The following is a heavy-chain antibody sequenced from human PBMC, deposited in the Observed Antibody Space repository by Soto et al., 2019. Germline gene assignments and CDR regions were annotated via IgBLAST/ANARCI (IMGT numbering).Heavy chain of an antibody. D-gene: IGHD3-22*01. CDR2: IYFTGAT. CDR3: ATIPRRGYSYGIDY. CDR1: GGSISSGTSY. V-gene: IGHV4-31*03. J-gene: IGHJ4*02. Sequence: QVQLQESGPGLVKPSQTLSLTCNVSGGSISSGTSYWTWIRQHPGEGLEWIGHIYFTGATYSNPSLRSRLSMSVDTSKNQFSLKLTSVTAADTATYYCATIPRRGYSYGIDYWGQGTLATVSS.